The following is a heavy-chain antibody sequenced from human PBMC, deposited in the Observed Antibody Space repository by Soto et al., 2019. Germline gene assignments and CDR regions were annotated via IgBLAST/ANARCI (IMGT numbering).Heavy chain of an antibody. V-gene: IGHV4-30-4*01. D-gene: IGHD2-8*01. CDR1: GASINSGDYY. Sequence: PSETLSLTCTVSGASINSGDYYWSWIRQPPGKGLEWIGHIYYSGSTYYNPSLKSRAGISVDSSKSQVSLKLTSVTAADTAVYFGASILMNYSRLDYWGKRALATVAS. CDR2: IYYSGST. CDR3: ASILMNYSRLDY. J-gene: IGHJ4*02.